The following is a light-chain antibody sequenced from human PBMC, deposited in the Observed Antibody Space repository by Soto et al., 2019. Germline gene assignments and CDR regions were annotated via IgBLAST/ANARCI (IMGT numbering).Light chain of an antibody. CDR3: LSYTSANTRV. CDR1: SSDVGGYKF. Sequence: QSALTQPASVSASPGQSITISCTGTSSDVGGYKFVSWYRHHPGKAPKLMIYEVNNRPSGVSNRFSGSKSGNTASLTISGLQPEDEADYYCLSYTSANTRVFGGGTQLTV. J-gene: IGLJ3*02. CDR2: EVN. V-gene: IGLV2-14*01.